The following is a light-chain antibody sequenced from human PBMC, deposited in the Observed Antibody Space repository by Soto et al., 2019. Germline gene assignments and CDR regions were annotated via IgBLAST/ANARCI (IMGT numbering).Light chain of an antibody. CDR1: QSVLHSSNNKNY. J-gene: IGKJ1*01. CDR3: QQYYSTPRT. Sequence: DIVMTQSPDSLAVSLGERATINCKSSQSVLHSSNNKNYLAWYQQKPGQPPKLLIYWASTRESGVPDRFSGSGSGTDFTLTISSLQAEDDAAYYCQQYYSTPRTFGQGTEVEIK. V-gene: IGKV4-1*01. CDR2: WAS.